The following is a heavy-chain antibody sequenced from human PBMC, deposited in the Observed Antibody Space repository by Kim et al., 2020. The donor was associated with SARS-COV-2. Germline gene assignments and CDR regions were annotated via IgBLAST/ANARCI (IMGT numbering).Heavy chain of an antibody. V-gene: IGHV3-48*02. CDR1: GFTFSSYS. CDR3: ARVSSGAEGIYDFWSGYYNYFDY. Sequence: GGSLRLSCAASGFTFSSYSMNWVRQAPGKGLEWVSYISSSSSTIYYADSVKGRFTISRDNAKNSLYLQMNSLRDEDTAVYYCARVSSGAEGIYDFWSGYYNYFDYWGQGTLVTVSS. CDR2: ISSSSSTI. D-gene: IGHD3-3*01. J-gene: IGHJ4*02.